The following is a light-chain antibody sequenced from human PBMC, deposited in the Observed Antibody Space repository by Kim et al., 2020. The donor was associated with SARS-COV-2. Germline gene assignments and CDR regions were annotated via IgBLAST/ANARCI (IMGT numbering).Light chain of an antibody. CDR1: QSVSGSS. CDR3: NRCGSSARWT. J-gene: IGKJ1*01. Sequence: EVVLTQSPATLSLSPGERATLSCRASQSVSGSSLAWYQQRPGQAPRLLIYGATSRATSIPDRISGSGAGTDSTLTISPLEPEDFAVYFSNRCGSSARWTFGPG. V-gene: IGKV3-20*01. CDR2: GAT.